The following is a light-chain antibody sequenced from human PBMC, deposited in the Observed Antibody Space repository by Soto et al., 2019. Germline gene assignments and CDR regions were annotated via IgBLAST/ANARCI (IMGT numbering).Light chain of an antibody. CDR1: SSDVGAYNY. Sequence: QSVRTQPASVAGSPGQAITISCTGTSSDVGAYNYVSWYQQHPGKAPKLMIYEVSNRPSGVSHRFSGSKSDNTASLTISGLQTDDEADYYCSSYTSSRTLVFGTGTKVTVL. V-gene: IGLV2-14*01. CDR2: EVS. CDR3: SSYTSSRTLV. J-gene: IGLJ1*01.